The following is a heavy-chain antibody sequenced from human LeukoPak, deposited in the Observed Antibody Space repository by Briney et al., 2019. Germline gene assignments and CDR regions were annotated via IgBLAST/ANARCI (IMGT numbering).Heavy chain of an antibody. Sequence: PSETLSLTCAVSGGSISSGGYSWSWIRQPPGKGLEWIGYIYHSGSTYYNPSLKSRVTISVDRSKNQFSLKLSSVTAADTAVYYRARGRGGVVAATIWFDPWGQGTLVTVSS. J-gene: IGHJ5*02. V-gene: IGHV4-30-2*01. CDR3: ARGRGGVVAATIWFDP. CDR2: IYHSGST. D-gene: IGHD2-15*01. CDR1: GGSISSGGYS.